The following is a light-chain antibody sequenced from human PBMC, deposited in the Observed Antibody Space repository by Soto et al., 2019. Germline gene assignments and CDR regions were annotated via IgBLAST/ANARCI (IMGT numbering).Light chain of an antibody. Sequence: AIRMTQSPSSFSASTGDRVTITCRASQGISSYLAWYQQKPGKAPKLLIYAASTLQSGVPSRFSGSGSGTDFTLTISCLQSEDFATYYCQQNHTPPLTFGGGTKVDIK. CDR2: AAS. CDR3: QQNHTPPLT. J-gene: IGKJ4*01. V-gene: IGKV1-8*01. CDR1: QGISSY.